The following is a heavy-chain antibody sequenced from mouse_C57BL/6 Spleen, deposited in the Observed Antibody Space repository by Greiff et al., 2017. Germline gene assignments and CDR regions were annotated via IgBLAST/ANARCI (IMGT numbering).Heavy chain of an antibody. D-gene: IGHD4-1*01. CDR3: ARGELGPYYFDY. J-gene: IGHJ2*01. V-gene: IGHV1-81*01. CDR1: GYTFTSYG. CDR2: IYPRSGNT. Sequence: VKLQESGAELARPGASVKLSCKASGYTFTSYGISWVKQRTGQGLEWIGEIYPRSGNTYYNEKFKGKATLTADKSSSTAYMELRSLTSEDSAVYFCARGELGPYYFDYWGQGTTLTVSS.